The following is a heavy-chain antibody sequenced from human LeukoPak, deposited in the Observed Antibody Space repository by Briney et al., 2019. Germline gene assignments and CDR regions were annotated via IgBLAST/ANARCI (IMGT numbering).Heavy chain of an antibody. D-gene: IGHD3-22*01. J-gene: IGHJ4*02. V-gene: IGHV1-69*13. CDR2: IIPIFGTG. CDR1: GGIFSSYA. CDR3: AREWDYDSSGFYYYY. Sequence: SVKVSCKASGGIFSSYAISWVRQAPGQGLEWMGGIIPIFGTGNYAQKFQGRVTITADESTRTAYMELSSLRSEDTAVYYCAREWDYDSSGFYYYYWGQGTLVTVSS.